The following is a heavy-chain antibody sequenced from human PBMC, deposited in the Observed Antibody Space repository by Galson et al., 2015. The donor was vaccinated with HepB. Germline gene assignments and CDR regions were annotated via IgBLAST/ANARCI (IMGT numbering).Heavy chain of an antibody. CDR2: ISGSVSGA. CDR1: GFPFSNYA. CDR3: AKGKNRPVWCGEGYDF. J-gene: IGHJ4*02. D-gene: IGHD3-10*01. Sequence: SLRLSCAASGFPFSNYAMAWVRQAPGKGLEWVAGISGSVSGAYYADSVKGRFTISRDNSKNMVHLQMNSLRAEDTAIYYCAKGKNRPVWCGEGYDFGGLGTLVTVSS. V-gene: IGHV3-23*01.